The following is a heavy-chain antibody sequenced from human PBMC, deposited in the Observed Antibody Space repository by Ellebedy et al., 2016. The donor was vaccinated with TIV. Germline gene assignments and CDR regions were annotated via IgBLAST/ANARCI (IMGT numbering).Heavy chain of an antibody. D-gene: IGHD6-13*01. Sequence: GGSLRLXXAASGFIFSGFAMTSVREAPGKGLEWVTIIWYDGSQRYYTDSVKGRFTISRDNSKNTLYLQMNSLTVEDTATYYCVRSAAGTSYSDYWGQGGLVTVS. V-gene: IGHV3-33*01. CDR3: VRSAAGTSYSDY. J-gene: IGHJ4*02. CDR2: IWYDGSQR. CDR1: GFIFSGFA.